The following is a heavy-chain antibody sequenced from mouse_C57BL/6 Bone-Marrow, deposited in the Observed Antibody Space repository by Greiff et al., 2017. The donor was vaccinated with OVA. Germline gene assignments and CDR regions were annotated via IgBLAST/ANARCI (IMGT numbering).Heavy chain of an antibody. CDR1: GFNIKDDY. CDR2: IDPENGDT. Sequence: VQLQQSGAELVRPGASVKLSCTASGFNIKDDYMHWVKQRPEQGLEWIGWIDPENGDTEYASKFQGKATITADTSSNTAYLQLSSLTSEDTAVYYCTTGRYFDYWGKGTTLTVSS. J-gene: IGHJ2*01. V-gene: IGHV14-4*01. CDR3: TTGRYFDY.